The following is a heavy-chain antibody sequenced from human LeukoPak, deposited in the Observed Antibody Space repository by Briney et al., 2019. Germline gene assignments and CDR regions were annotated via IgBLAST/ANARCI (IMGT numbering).Heavy chain of an antibody. CDR2: IYYSGST. D-gene: IGHD3-16*02. CDR1: GGSISSYY. Sequence: PSETLSLTCTVSGGSISSYYWSWIRQPPGKGLEWIGYIYYSGSTNYNPSLKSRVTISVDTSKNQFSLKLSSVTAADTAVYYCARGGRLITFGGVIDNYFDYWGQGTLVTVPS. V-gene: IGHV4-59*01. J-gene: IGHJ4*02. CDR3: ARGGRLITFGGVIDNYFDY.